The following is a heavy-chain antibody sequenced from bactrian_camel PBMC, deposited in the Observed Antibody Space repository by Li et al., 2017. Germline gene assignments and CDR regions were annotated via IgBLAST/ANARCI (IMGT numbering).Heavy chain of an antibody. CDR2: INSGGART. Sequence: QVQLVESGGGLVQPGGSLRLSCAASGFTFNTYYMSWVRQAPGKGLEWVSSINSGGARTYYADSVKGRFTISRDNAKNTLYLQLNSLRTEDTAVYYCAKEALTGWGQGTQVTVS. V-gene: IGHV3S1*01. D-gene: IGHD3*01. J-gene: IGHJ4*01. CDR3: AKEALTG. CDR1: GFTFNTYY.